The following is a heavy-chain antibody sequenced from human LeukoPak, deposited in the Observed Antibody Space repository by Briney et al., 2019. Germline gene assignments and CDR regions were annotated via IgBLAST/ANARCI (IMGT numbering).Heavy chain of an antibody. Sequence: SETLSLTCAVYGGSFSGYYRSWIRQPPGKGLEWIGEINHSGSTNYNPSLKSRVIISVDTSKNQFSLKLSSVTAADTAVYYCARGRARYYFDYWGQGTLVTVSS. CDR3: ARGRARYYFDY. J-gene: IGHJ4*02. D-gene: IGHD3-3*01. CDR2: INHSGST. V-gene: IGHV4-34*01. CDR1: GGSFSGYY.